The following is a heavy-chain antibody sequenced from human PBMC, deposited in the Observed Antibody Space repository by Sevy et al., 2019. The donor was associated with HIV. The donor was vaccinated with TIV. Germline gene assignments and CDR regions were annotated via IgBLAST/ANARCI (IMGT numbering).Heavy chain of an antibody. D-gene: IGHD2-21*02. CDR3: ARVDSCGGDCYYFDY. Sequence: ASVKVSCKASGYSFSDYYIHWVRQAPGQGLECMGIINPNGGGTSFAQKFQGRVTMTRDTSTGTVYMELSSLRSEDTAVYYCARVDSCGGDCYYFDYWGQGTLVTVSS. CDR1: GYSFSDYY. CDR2: INPNGGGT. V-gene: IGHV1-46*01. J-gene: IGHJ4*02.